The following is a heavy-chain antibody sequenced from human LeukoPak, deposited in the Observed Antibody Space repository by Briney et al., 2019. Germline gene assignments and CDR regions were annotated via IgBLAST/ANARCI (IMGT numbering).Heavy chain of an antibody. CDR2: ISSSSNYI. J-gene: IGHJ4*02. Sequence: GGSLRLSCVASGFTFNNYRMSWVRQAPGKGLEWVSVISSSSNYIYYADSVKGRFTISRDNAKNSLYLQMNSLRAEDTAVYYCARSVQNTAFDYWGQGTLVTVSS. V-gene: IGHV3-21*01. D-gene: IGHD5-18*01. CDR3: ARSVQNTAFDY. CDR1: GFTFNNYR.